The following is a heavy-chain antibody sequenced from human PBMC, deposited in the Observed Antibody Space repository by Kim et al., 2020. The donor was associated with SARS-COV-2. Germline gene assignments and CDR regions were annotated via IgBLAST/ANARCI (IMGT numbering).Heavy chain of an antibody. CDR3: VRVRYNSGSDYFDY. J-gene: IGHJ4*02. D-gene: IGHD5-18*01. CDR1: GFIFSAAG. V-gene: IGHV3-64*01. Sequence: GGSLRLSCAASGFIFSAAGMHWVRQAPGKGLEYVAAISTNGDTTYYGKSVKGRFTISRDDSKNTLYLQMGSLRAEDTAVYFCVRVRYNSGSDYFDYWGQ. CDR2: ISTNGDTT.